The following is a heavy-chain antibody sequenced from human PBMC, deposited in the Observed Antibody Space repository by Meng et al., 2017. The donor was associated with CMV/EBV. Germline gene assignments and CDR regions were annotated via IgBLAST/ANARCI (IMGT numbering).Heavy chain of an antibody. D-gene: IGHD5-24*01. CDR1: GFTFSSYS. Sequence: GGSLRLSCAASGFTFSSYSMNWVRQAPGKGLEWVSYISSSSSTVYYADSVKGRFTISRDNAKNSLYLQMNSLRAEDTAVYYCARVEMATSIRDHYGMDVWGQGTTVTVSS. V-gene: IGHV3-48*04. J-gene: IGHJ6*02. CDR2: ISSSSSTV. CDR3: ARVEMATSIRDHYGMDV.